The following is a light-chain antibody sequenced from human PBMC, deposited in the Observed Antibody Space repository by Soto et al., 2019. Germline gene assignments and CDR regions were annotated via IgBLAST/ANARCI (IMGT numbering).Light chain of an antibody. CDR2: DDS. CDR1: NIGTKS. J-gene: IGLJ3*02. CDR3: QVWDSSSDLV. V-gene: IGLV3-21*02. Sequence: SYELTQPPSVSVAPGQTARITCGGNNIGTKSVHWYQQKPGQAPVLVVYDDSDRPSWIPERFSGSNSENTATLTISRVEAGDEADYYCQVWDSSSDLVFGGGTKVTVL.